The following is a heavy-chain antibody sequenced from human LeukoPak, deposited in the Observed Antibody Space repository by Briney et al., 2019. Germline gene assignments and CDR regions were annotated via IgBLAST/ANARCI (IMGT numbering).Heavy chain of an antibody. CDR2: IYYSGNS. J-gene: IGHJ5*02. CDR1: GGSISGYY. Sequence: SETLSLTCTVSGGSISGYYWSWIRQPPGKGLEWIGYIYYSGNSNYNPSLKSRVTISVDRSKNQFSLKLSSVTTADTAVYYCARGVNYDFWSGYFAVAGHRFDPWGQGTLVTVSS. D-gene: IGHD3-3*01. CDR3: ARGVNYDFWSGYFAVAGHRFDP. V-gene: IGHV4-59*12.